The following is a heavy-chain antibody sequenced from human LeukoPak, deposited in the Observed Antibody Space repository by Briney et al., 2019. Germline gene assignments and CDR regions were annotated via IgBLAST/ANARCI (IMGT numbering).Heavy chain of an antibody. CDR3: AKMEGQRLYDYCMDV. V-gene: IGHV3-23*01. CDR1: GFAFSNFA. Sequence: QPGGSLRLSCAASGFAFSNFAMSWVRQAPGKGLEWVSAMSGSGYYTYYVESVKGRSTISRDNSKNTLYLHMNSLRADDTAVYYCAKMEGQRLYDYCMDVWGRGTTVTVSS. D-gene: IGHD3-3*01. J-gene: IGHJ6*03. CDR2: MSGSGYYT.